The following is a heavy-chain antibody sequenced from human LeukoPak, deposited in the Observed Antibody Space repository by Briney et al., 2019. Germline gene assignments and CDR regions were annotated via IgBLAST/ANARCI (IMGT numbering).Heavy chain of an antibody. J-gene: IGHJ3*02. D-gene: IGHD4-17*01. V-gene: IGHV3-48*04. CDR2: ISSSSSTI. CDR1: GFTFSNYS. Sequence: PGGSLRLSCAASGFTFSNYSMNWVRQAPGKGLEWVSYISSSSSTIYYADSVKGRFTISRDNAKNSLYLQMNSLRAEDTAVYYCARATYGDYLDAFDIWGQGTMVTVSS. CDR3: ARATYGDYLDAFDI.